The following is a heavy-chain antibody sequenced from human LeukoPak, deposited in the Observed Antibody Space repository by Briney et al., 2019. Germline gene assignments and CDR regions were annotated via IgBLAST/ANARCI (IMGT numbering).Heavy chain of an antibody. D-gene: IGHD6-13*01. J-gene: IGHJ4*02. V-gene: IGHV4-59*01. CDR3: ARGIAAAGPFDY. CDR1: GGSTSSYY. CDR2: IYYSGST. Sequence: SETLSLTCTVSGGSTSSYYWSWIRQPPGKGLEWIGYIYYSGSTNYNPSLKSRVTISVDTSKNQFSLKLGSVTAADTAVYYCARGIAAAGPFDYWGQGTLVTVSS.